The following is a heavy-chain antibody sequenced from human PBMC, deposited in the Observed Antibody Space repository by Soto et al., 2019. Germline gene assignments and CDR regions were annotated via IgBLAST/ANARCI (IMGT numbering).Heavy chain of an antibody. J-gene: IGHJ3*02. D-gene: IGHD3-3*01. CDR2: INAGNGNT. Sequence: GASVKVSCKASGYTFSSYGMHWVRQAPGQRLEWMGWINAGNGNTKYSQKFQGRVTMTRDTSASTAYMELRSLRSDDTAVYYCARVSITIFGVVIADDAFDIWGQGTMVTVS. CDR3: ARVSITIFGVVIADDAFDI. CDR1: GYTFSSYG. V-gene: IGHV1-3*01.